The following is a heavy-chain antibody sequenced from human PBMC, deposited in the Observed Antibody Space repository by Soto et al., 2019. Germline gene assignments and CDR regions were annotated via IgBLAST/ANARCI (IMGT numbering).Heavy chain of an antibody. CDR1: GYTFRIYS. D-gene: IGHD3-16*01. CDR3: ARDGGLGMDV. J-gene: IGHJ6*02. CDR2: SNAANGHT. Sequence: QVQLVQSGAEVKKPGASVKVSCTASGYTFRIYSMHWVRQAPGQRLEWMGWSNAANGHTQYSQDFQGRVTITRDTSANTAYMELSSLTSEDMAVYYCARDGGLGMDVWGQGTTVTVSS. V-gene: IGHV1-3*02.